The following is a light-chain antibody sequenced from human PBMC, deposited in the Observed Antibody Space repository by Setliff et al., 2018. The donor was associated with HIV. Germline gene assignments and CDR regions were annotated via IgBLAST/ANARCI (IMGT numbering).Light chain of an antibody. J-gene: IGLJ1*01. Sequence: QSALTQPASVSGSPGQSITISCTGSSSDVGTYNLGSWYQQHPVKAPTLMIYDVSNRASGVSNRFSGSKSGNTASLTISGLQAEDEADYYCSSYTTTYTYVFGTGTK. CDR1: SSDVGTYNL. V-gene: IGLV2-14*01. CDR2: DVS. CDR3: SSYTTTYTYV.